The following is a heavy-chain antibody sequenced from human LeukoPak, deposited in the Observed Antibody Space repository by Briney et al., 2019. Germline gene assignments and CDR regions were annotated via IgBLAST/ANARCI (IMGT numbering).Heavy chain of an antibody. CDR3: ARQLGLRQIGFAP. CDR1: GGSISSSSYY. D-gene: IGHD3-16*01. Sequence: SETLSLTCTVSGGSISSSSYYWGWIRQPPGKGLEWSGSIYYSGSTYYNPSLKSRVTISVDTSKNQFSLKLRSVTAADTAVYYCARQLGLRQIGFAPWGQGTLVTVSS. CDR2: IYYSGST. V-gene: IGHV4-39*01. J-gene: IGHJ5*02.